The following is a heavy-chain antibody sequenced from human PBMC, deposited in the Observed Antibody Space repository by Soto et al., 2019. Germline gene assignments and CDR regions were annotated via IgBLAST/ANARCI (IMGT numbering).Heavy chain of an antibody. V-gene: IGHV1-18*01. Sequence: QVQLVQSGAEVKKPGASVKVSCKASGYTFTSYGISWVRQAPGQGLEWMGWISAYNGNTNYAQKLQCRVTMTTDTSTSTAYMELRSLRSDDTAVYYCASPIGSRFRYYYGMDVWGQGTTVTVSS. CDR3: ASPIGSRFRYYYGMDV. CDR1: GYTFTSYG. CDR2: ISAYNGNT. J-gene: IGHJ6*02. D-gene: IGHD2-2*01.